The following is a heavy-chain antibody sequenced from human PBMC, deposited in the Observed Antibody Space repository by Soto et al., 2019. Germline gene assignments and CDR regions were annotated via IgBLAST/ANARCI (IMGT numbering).Heavy chain of an antibody. J-gene: IGHJ6*02. CDR1: GGTFSSYA. CDR2: IIPIFGTA. Sequence: GASVKVSCKASGGTFSSYAISWARQAPGQGLEWMGGIIPIFGTANYAQKFQGRVTITADESTSTAYMELSSLRSEDTAVYYCARVDTMVRGASAFYYYYYGMDVWGQGTTVTVSS. D-gene: IGHD3-10*01. V-gene: IGHV1-69*13. CDR3: ARVDTMVRGASAFYYYYYGMDV.